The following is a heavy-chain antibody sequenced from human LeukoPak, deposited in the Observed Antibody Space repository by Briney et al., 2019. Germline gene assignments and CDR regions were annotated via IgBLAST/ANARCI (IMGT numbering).Heavy chain of an antibody. CDR1: GFTFDMYW. Sequence: PGESLRLSCVASGFTFDMYWMSWVRQAPGRGLEYVANIKPDGTGKFYVDSVKGRFTISRDNAKNSLFLQMNSLRVEDTAVYYCVRGGSDYWGPGTRVTVSS. CDR2: IKPDGTGK. CDR3: VRGGSDY. J-gene: IGHJ4*02. V-gene: IGHV3-7*01. D-gene: IGHD2-15*01.